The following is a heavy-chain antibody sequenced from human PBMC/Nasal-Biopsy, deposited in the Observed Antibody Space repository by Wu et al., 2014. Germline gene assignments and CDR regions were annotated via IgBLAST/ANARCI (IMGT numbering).Heavy chain of an antibody. CDR2: INGYNGDR. CDR3: ASWAGSGTFQGPFDY. CDR1: GYIFSSHA. J-gene: IGHJ4*02. Sequence: VSCKASGYIFSSHAISWVRQAPGQGLEWMGWINGYNGDRKYVQKFQGRITVTTDTSTSTAYMELRSLRSDDTAVYYCASWAGSGTFQGPFDYWGQGTLVTVSS. V-gene: IGHV1-18*01. D-gene: IGHD3-10*01.